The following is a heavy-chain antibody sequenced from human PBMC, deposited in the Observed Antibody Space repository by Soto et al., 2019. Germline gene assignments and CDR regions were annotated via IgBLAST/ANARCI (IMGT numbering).Heavy chain of an antibody. D-gene: IGHD3-10*01. CDR2: IDWDDDK. CDR3: ARIQGRITMVRGVINDGMDV. V-gene: IGHV2-70*01. J-gene: IGHJ6*02. Sequence: SGPTLVNPTQTLTLTCTFSGFSLSTSGMCVSWIRQPPGKALEWLALIDWDDDKYYSTSLKTRLTISKDTSKNQVVLTMTNMDPVDTATYYCARIQGRITMVRGVINDGMDVWGQGTTVTVSS. CDR1: GFSLSTSGMC.